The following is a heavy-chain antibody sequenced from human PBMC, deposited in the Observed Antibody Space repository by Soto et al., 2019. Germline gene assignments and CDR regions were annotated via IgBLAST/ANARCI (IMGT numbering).Heavy chain of an antibody. CDR3: ASGYCSSTSCYPAGIAAAGTISSNFDY. CDR1: GFTFSSYG. D-gene: IGHD2-2*03. V-gene: IGHV3-33*01. J-gene: IGHJ4*02. Sequence: GGSLRLSCAASGFTFSSYGMHWVRQAPGKGLEWVAVIWYDGSNKYYADSVKGRFTISRDNSKNTLYLQMNSLRAEETAVYYCASGYCSSTSCYPAGIAAAGTISSNFDYWGQGTLVTVSS. CDR2: IWYDGSNK.